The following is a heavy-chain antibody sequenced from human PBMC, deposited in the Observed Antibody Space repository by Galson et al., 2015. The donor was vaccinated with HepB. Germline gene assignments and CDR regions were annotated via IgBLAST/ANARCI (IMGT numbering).Heavy chain of an antibody. CDR3: AKELSGDYVPSDWFDP. CDR1: GFTFSTYA. CDR2: IRGSGGST. V-gene: IGHV3-23*01. J-gene: IGHJ5*02. Sequence: SLRLSCAAPGFTFSTYAMSWVRQVPGRGLEWVSAIRGSGGSTYYADSVKGRFTISRDNSKSTLYLQMSSLRADDTAIYYCAKELSGDYVPSDWFDPWGQGTLVTVSS. D-gene: IGHD4-17*01.